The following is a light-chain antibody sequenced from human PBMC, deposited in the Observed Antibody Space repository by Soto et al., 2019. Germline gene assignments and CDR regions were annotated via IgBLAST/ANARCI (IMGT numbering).Light chain of an antibody. CDR3: QQYYSTPIT. CDR2: WAS. V-gene: IGKV4-1*01. J-gene: IGKJ5*01. CDR1: QSVLYSSNNKNY. Sequence: DIVMTQSPDSLAVSLGERATINCKSSQSVLYSSNNKNYLAWYQQKPGQPPKLLIYWASTRESGVPDRFSGSGSVTDFTLTISSLQAEDVAVYYCQQYYSTPITFGQRTRLEIK.